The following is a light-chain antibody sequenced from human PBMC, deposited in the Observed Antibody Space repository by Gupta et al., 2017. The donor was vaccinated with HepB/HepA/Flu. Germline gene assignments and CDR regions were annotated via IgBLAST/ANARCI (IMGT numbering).Light chain of an antibody. CDR2: STK. CDR1: SGSVSTSHY. Sequence: QTVVTHEPSFSVSPGGTVTLTCALSSGSVSTSHYPSWYQQIPGHSPRTLCYSTKSRSSGVADRFSGSILGGKAALIIAGAQADDECDYFCAIYMGIGTWVFGGGTKLTVL. J-gene: IGLJ3*02. CDR3: AIYMGIGTWV. V-gene: IGLV8-61*01.